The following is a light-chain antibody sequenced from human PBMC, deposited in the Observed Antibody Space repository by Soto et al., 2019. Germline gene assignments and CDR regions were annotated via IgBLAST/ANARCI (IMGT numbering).Light chain of an antibody. CDR2: DVS. V-gene: IGLV2-14*03. CDR1: SSDVGGYNY. CDR3: SSYTTSNTRQIV. J-gene: IGLJ1*01. Sequence: QSALTQRASVSGSPGQSITISCTGTSSDVGGYNYVSWYQHHPGKAPKLMSFDVSNRPSGVSNRFSGSKSGNTASLTISGLQPEDEADYYCSSYTTSNTRQIVFGTGTKVTVL.